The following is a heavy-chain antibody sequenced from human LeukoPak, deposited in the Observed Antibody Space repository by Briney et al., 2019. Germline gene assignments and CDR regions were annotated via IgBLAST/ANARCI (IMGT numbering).Heavy chain of an antibody. V-gene: IGHV1-69*13. CDR3: ARAVYGGNPGAVQGYGMDV. CDR1: GYAFIRYH. CDR2: IIPIFGTA. J-gene: IGHJ6*02. Sequence: ASVKVSCKASGYAFIRYHIHWVRQAPGQGLEWMGGIIPIFGTANYAQKFQGRVTITADESTSTAYMELSSLRSEDTAVYYCARAVYGGNPGAVQGYGMDVWGQGTTVTVSS. D-gene: IGHD4-23*01.